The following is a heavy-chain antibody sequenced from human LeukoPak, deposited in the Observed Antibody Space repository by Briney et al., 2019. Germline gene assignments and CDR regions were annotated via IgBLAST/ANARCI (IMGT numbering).Heavy chain of an antibody. CDR2: VYPGDSDT. Sequence: GESLKISCKGSGYNFTTYWIGWVRQMPGKGLEWMGIVYPGDSDTRYSPSFQGQVTISADKSISIAYLQWSSLKASDTAMYYCARFPTDSSSLFDYWGQGTLVTVSS. CDR3: ARFPTDSSSLFDY. V-gene: IGHV5-51*01. J-gene: IGHJ4*02. D-gene: IGHD6-13*01. CDR1: GYNFTTYW.